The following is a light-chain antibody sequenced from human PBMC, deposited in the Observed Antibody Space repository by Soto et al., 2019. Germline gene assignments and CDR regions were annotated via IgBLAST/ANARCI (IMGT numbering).Light chain of an antibody. J-gene: IGKJ1*01. CDR3: QHYNSYSEA. V-gene: IGKV3-11*01. CDR1: QSISSY. CDR2: DAS. Sequence: EFVLTQSPDTLSLPRGERATPSCGASQSISSYLAWYQQKPGQAPRLLIYDASSRATGIPDRFSGSGSGTEFTLTISSLQPDDFATYYCQHYNSYSEAFGQGTKVDI.